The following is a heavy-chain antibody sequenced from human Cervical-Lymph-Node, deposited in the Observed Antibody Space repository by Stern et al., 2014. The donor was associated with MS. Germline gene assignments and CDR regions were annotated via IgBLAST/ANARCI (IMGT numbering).Heavy chain of an antibody. V-gene: IGHV1-58*01. CDR2: IVVGSGNT. J-gene: IGHJ6*02. CDR1: GFTFTSSA. CDR3: ASTTTVTPGYSYFGMDV. D-gene: IGHD4-17*01. Sequence: QLVESGPEVKKPGTSVKVSCKASGFTFTSSAVQWVRQARGQRLEWIGWIVVGSGNTNYAQKFQERVTITRDMSTSTAYMELSSLRSEDTAVYYCASTTTVTPGYSYFGMDVWGQGTTVTVSS.